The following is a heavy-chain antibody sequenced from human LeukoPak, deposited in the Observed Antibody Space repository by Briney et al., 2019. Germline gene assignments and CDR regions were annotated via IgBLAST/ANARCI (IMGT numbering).Heavy chain of an antibody. CDR1: GFTFSSYS. D-gene: IGHD6-13*01. CDR3: AKDSSTCYRAFDS. CDR2: ISSSSSNI. J-gene: IGHJ4*02. V-gene: IGHV3-48*04. Sequence: PGGSLRLSCAASGFTFSSYSMNWVRQAPGKGLEWVAYISSSSSNIYYADSVKGRFTISRDNAKTSLNLQMNSLRAEDTAVYYCAKDSSTCYRAFDSWGQGTLVTVSS.